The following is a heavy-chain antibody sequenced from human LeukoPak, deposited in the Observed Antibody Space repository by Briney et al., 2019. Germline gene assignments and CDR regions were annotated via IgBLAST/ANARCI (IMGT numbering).Heavy chain of an antibody. Sequence: ASVKVSCKASGYTFTGYYMHWVRQAPGQGLEWMGWINPNSGGTNYAQNFQGRVTMTRDTSISTAYMELSRLRSDDTAVYYCARAAAKIRGIAVAGLFFDYWGQGTLVTVSS. CDR1: GYTFTGYY. J-gene: IGHJ4*02. CDR3: ARAAAKIRGIAVAGLFFDY. D-gene: IGHD6-19*01. V-gene: IGHV1-2*02. CDR2: INPNSGGT.